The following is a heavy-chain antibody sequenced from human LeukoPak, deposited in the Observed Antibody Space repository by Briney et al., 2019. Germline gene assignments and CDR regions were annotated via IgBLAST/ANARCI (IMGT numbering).Heavy chain of an antibody. J-gene: IGHJ4*02. Sequence: GESLKISCQTSGYSFISHWIGWVRQMPGKGLEWMGIIYPGDSDTTYSPSFQGQATISADKSIATAYLLWSLRASDTAIYYCARRHSSSWSFDYWGQGTLVSVSS. CDR2: IYPGDSDT. V-gene: IGHV5-51*01. D-gene: IGHD6-13*01. CDR1: GYSFISHW. CDR3: ARRHSSSWSFDY.